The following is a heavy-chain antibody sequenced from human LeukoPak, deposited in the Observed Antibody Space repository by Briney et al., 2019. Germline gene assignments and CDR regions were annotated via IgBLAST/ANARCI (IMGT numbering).Heavy chain of an antibody. CDR3: AKAAYYYYGMDV. V-gene: IGHV3-23*01. CDR2: ISSTGAGT. CDR1: GFTFDSYA. J-gene: IGHJ6*02. Sequence: GGSLRLSCAASGFTFDSYAMSWVRQAPGKGLEWVSAISSTGAGTYYADSVKGRFTISRDNSKNTLYLQMNSLRAEDTAVYYCAKAAYYYYGMDVWGQGTTVTVSS.